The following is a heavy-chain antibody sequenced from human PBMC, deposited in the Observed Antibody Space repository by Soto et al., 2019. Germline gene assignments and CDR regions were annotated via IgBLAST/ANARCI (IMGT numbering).Heavy chain of an antibody. CDR2: IYYSGST. V-gene: IGHV4-39*01. D-gene: IGHD6-19*01. CDR1: GGSISSSSYY. J-gene: IGHJ5*02. CDR3: ARTSGWYYNWFDP. Sequence: QLQLQESGPGLVKPSETLSLTCTVSGGSISSSSYYWGWIRQPPGKGLEWIGSIYYSGSTYYNPSLKSRVTISVDTSKNQFSLKLSSVTAADTAVYYCARTSGWYYNWFDPWGQGTLVTVSS.